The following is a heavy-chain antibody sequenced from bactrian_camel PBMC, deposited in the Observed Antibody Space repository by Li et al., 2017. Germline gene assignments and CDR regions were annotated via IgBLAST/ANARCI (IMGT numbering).Heavy chain of an antibody. Sequence: QVQLVESGGGSVPAGGSLSLSCSASGGYPWSTFCMAWFRQAPGKEREGVAVNCAGDGRTWYAESVKGRFTISQDNAKNTVYLQINSLKPEDTAMYYCAASYRPFPLECPNQGRPDLFEYWGQGTQVTVS. CDR3: AASYRPFPLECPNQGRPDLFEY. CDR1: GGYPWSTFC. CDR2: NCAGDGRT. V-gene: IGHV3S63*01. D-gene: IGHD8*01. J-gene: IGHJ5*01.